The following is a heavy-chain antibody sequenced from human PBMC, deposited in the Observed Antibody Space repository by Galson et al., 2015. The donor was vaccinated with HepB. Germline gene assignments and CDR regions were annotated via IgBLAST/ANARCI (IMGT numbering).Heavy chain of an antibody. CDR2: ISISSTTI. CDR3: ARHPGRGSVGYAFDL. D-gene: IGHD5-12*01. CDR1: GFTFSRFA. Sequence: SLRLSCAASGFTFSRFAMNWVRQAPGKGLEWVSYISISSTTIYYADSVKGRFTISRDNAKNLVFLQMNSLRDEDTAVYFCARHPGRGSVGYAFDLWGQGTLVTVSA. J-gene: IGHJ4*02. V-gene: IGHV3-48*02.